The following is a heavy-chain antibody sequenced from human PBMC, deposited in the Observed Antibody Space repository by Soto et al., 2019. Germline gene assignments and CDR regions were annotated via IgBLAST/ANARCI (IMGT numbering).Heavy chain of an antibody. D-gene: IGHD1-26*01. V-gene: IGHV3-23*04. CDR3: AKDFGAKVLGATMHY. J-gene: IGHJ4*02. CDR1: GFTFSDYA. Sequence: EAQLVESGGGLVQPGGSLRLSCAASGFTFSDYAMSWVRHAPGKGLEWVSGISDSGGNTNYADSVKGRFTISRDNSKNTLYLQVNSLIVDDTAVYYCAKDFGAKVLGATMHYWGQGTLVTVSS. CDR2: ISDSGGNT.